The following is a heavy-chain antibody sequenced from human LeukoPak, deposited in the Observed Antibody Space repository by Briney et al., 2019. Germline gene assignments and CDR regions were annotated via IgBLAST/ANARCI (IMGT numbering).Heavy chain of an antibody. V-gene: IGHV1-18*04. D-gene: IGHD3-16*02. CDR3: ARDQYDYVWGSYRPYFDH. J-gene: IGHJ4*02. Sequence: PLASVKVSCTASGYTFTSYGISWVRQAPGQGLEWMGSISPYNGNTKYAESLQGRVIMTTDTSTRTAYMELRGLRSADTAVFYCARDQYDYVWGSYRPYFDHWGQGTLVTVSS. CDR2: ISPYNGNT. CDR1: GYTFTSYG.